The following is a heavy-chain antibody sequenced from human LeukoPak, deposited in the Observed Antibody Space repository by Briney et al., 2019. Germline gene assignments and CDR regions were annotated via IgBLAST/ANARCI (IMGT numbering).Heavy chain of an antibody. V-gene: IGHV1-69*13. J-gene: IGHJ4*02. CDR3: ASTYSSGWYRETRKYYFDY. Sequence: SVKVSCKASGGTFSSYAISWVRQAPGQGLEWMRGIIPIFGTANYAQKFQGRVTITADESTSTAYMELSSLRSEDTVVYYCASTYSSGWYRETRKYYFDYWGQGTLVTVSS. CDR2: IIPIFGTA. CDR1: GGTFSSYA. D-gene: IGHD6-19*01.